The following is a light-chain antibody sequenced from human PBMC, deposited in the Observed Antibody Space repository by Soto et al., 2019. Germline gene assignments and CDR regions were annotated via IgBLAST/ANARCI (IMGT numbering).Light chain of an antibody. V-gene: IGKV1-5*03. CDR2: KAS. Sequence: DIQMTQSPSTLYASVGDRVTITCRASQSIGASLAWFQQKPGKAPNLLIYKASSLESGVPSRFSGSGSGTEFTLTISTLQPDDFATYYCQQYNSSPLTFGGETKVEIK. CDR3: QQYNSSPLT. CDR1: QSIGAS. J-gene: IGKJ4*01.